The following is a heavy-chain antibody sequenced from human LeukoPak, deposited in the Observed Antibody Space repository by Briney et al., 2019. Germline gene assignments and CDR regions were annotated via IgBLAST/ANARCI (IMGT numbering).Heavy chain of an antibody. CDR1: GFTFSDYY. CDR2: IRNKASSHTT. D-gene: IGHD1-26*01. Sequence: PGGSLRLSCAASGFTFSDYYMDWVRQAPGKGLEWVGRIRNKASSHTTEYAASVKGRFTISRDDSKNSLHLQMNSLKTEDTAVYYCARSGSSNPCDYWGQGTLVTVSS. CDR3: ARSGSSNPCDY. J-gene: IGHJ4*02. V-gene: IGHV3-72*01.